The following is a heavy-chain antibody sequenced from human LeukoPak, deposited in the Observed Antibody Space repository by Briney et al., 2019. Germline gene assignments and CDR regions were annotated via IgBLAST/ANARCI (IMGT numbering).Heavy chain of an antibody. CDR1: GFTFSSYD. V-gene: IGHV3-13*01. D-gene: IGHD2-15*01. CDR3: ARGGNRYCSGGSCYMFDY. J-gene: IGHJ4*02. Sequence: GGSLRLSCAASGFTFSSYDMHWVRQATGKGLEWVSAIGTAGDTYYPGSVKGRSTISRENAKNSLYLQMNSLRAGDTAVYYCARGGNRYCSGGSCYMFDYWGQGTLVTVSS. CDR2: IGTAGDT.